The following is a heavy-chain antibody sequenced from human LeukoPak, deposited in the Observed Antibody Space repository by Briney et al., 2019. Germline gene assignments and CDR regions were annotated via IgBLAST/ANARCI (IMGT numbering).Heavy chain of an antibody. CDR1: GFTFDDYA. J-gene: IGHJ5*02. D-gene: IGHD2-21*01. V-gene: IGHV3-9*01. CDR3: VRSYHPGGWFDP. Sequence: PGGSLRLSCAASGFTFDDYAMHWVRQAPGKGLEWVSGISWNSGSIGYADSVKGRFTISRDNAKDSLYLQMNSLTADDTAMHYCVRSYHPGGWFDPWGQGTLVTVSS. CDR2: ISWNSGSI.